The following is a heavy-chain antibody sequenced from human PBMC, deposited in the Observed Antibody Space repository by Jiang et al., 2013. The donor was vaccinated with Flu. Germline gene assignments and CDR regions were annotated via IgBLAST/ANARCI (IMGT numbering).Heavy chain of an antibody. CDR3: AKGVDYSRYEHGDWYYCGLDV. D-gene: IGHD4-11*01. V-gene: IGHV3-23*01. CDR1: GFTFSSYT. CDR2: ISGSGGST. J-gene: IGHJ6*02. Sequence: QLLESGGGLVQPGGSLRLSCAASGFTFSSYTMSWVRQAPGKGLEWVSAIISGSGGSTYYTDSVKGRFTISRDNSKNTLYLQMNSLRAGDTAVYHCAKGVDYSRYEHGDWYYCGLDVWGPGTTVTVSS.